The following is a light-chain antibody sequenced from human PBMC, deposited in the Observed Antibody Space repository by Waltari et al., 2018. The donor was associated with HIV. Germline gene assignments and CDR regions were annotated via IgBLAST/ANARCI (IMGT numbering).Light chain of an antibody. Sequence: QSVLTQPPSVSAAPGQMVTISCSGSSSNIGSNYVSWYQHLPGTAPKLLIYDNEGRPSWIPDRFSSSKSGTSVALDITGLQTGDEGDYYCGTWDSSLSAVVFGGGTKLTVL. J-gene: IGLJ2*01. CDR1: SSNIGSNY. CDR3: GTWDSSLSAVV. V-gene: IGLV1-51*01. CDR2: DNE.